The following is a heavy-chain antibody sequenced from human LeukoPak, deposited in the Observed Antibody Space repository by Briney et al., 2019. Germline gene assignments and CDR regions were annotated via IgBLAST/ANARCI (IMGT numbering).Heavy chain of an antibody. CDR2: FDPEDGET. CDR3: ATVVSGYAHSE. CDR1: GYTLTELS. V-gene: IGHV1-24*01. J-gene: IGHJ4*02. Sequence: ASVTVSCTVSGYTLTELSMHWVRQAPGKGLEWMGGFDPEDGETIYAQKFQGRVTMTEDTSTDTAYMELSSLRSEDTAVYYCATVVSGYAHSEWGQGTLVTVSS. D-gene: IGHD5-18*01.